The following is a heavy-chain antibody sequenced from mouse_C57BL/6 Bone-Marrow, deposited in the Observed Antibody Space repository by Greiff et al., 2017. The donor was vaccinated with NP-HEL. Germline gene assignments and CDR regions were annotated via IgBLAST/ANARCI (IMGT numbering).Heavy chain of an antibody. J-gene: IGHJ2*01. Sequence: VQLQQSGAELAKPGASVKLSCKASGYTFTSYWMHWVKQRPGQGLEWIGYINPSSGYTKYNQKFKDKATSTADKSSSTAYMQLSSLTYEDSAVYYCARSLYYYGSSFLDYWGQGTTLTVSS. CDR1: GYTFTSYW. V-gene: IGHV1-7*01. CDR3: ARSLYYYGSSFLDY. D-gene: IGHD1-1*01. CDR2: INPSSGYT.